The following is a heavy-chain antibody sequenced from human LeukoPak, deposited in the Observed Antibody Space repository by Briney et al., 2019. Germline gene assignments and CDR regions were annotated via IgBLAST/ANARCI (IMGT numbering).Heavy chain of an antibody. Sequence: GSLRLSCAASGFTFSSYAMSWVRQAPGKGLEWVSGISGSGDNTYYADSVKGRFTISRDNSKNTLYVQVNSLGTEDTAAYYCAKGSYYDSSGSFYFDYWGQGTLVTVSS. CDR2: ISGSGDNT. V-gene: IGHV3-23*01. CDR1: GFTFSSYA. J-gene: IGHJ4*02. CDR3: AKGSYYDSSGSFYFDY. D-gene: IGHD3-22*01.